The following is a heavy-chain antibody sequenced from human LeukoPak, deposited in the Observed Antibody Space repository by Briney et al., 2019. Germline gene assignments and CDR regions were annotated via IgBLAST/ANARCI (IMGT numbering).Heavy chain of an antibody. J-gene: IGHJ4*02. D-gene: IGHD4-17*01. CDR2: ISYDGSNK. CDR1: VFTFSSYA. V-gene: IGHV3-30*04. Sequence: PGGSLRLSCAASVFTFSSYAMHWVRQAPGKGLEWVAVISYDGSNKYYADSVKGRFTISRDNSKNTLYLQMNSLRAEDTAGYYCARLTIATHSTGDYPLDYWGQGTLVTVSS. CDR3: ARLTIATHSTGDYPLDY.